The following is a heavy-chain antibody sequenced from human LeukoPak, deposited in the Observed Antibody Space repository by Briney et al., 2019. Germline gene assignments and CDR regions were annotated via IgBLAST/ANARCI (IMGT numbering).Heavy chain of an antibody. CDR2: ISSSGSTI. CDR3: ATLSEVKWDYYFDY. V-gene: IGHV3-48*03. CDR1: GFTFSSYE. Sequence: GGSLRLSCAASGFTFSSYEMNWVRQAPGKGLEWVSYISSSGSTIYYADSVKGRFTISRDNAKNSLYLQMNSLRAEDTAVYYCATLSEVKWDYYFDYWGQGILVTVSS. D-gene: IGHD1-26*01. J-gene: IGHJ4*02.